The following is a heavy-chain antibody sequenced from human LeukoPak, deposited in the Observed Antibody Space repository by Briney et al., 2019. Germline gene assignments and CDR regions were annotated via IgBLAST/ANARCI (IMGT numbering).Heavy chain of an antibody. D-gene: IGHD3-22*01. CDR3: VRYGFDSSGYYDNFDD. Sequence: GGSLRLSCAASGFSFSNYWMRWVRQAPGNGLEWVANIKQDGSEKYYVDSVKGRFTVSRDNAKNSLYLQMNSLRAEDTAVYYCVRYGFDSSGYYDNFDDWGQGTLVTVSS. V-gene: IGHV3-7*03. CDR2: IKQDGSEK. CDR1: GFSFSNYW. J-gene: IGHJ4*02.